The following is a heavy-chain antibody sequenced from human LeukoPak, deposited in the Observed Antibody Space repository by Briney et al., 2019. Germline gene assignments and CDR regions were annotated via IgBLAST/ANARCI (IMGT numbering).Heavy chain of an antibody. Sequence: SETLSLTCTVSGGSISSYYWSWIRQPPGKGLEWIGYIYYSGSTNYNPSLKSRVTISVDTSKNQFSLKLSSVTAADTAVYYCARVSYSNGWYDDHFDYWDQGTLVTVSS. CDR1: GGSISSYY. J-gene: IGHJ4*02. D-gene: IGHD6-19*01. CDR2: IYYSGST. CDR3: ARVSYSNGWYDDHFDY. V-gene: IGHV4-59*01.